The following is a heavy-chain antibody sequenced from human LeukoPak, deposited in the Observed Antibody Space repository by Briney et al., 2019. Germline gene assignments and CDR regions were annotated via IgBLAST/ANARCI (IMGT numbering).Heavy chain of an antibody. CDR2: INPNSGGP. D-gene: IGHD3-16*01. CDR3: AKDLVSRRRLGSSEKVDY. CDR1: GYTFTGYY. Sequence: ASVKVSCKSSGYTFTGYYVHWVRQAPGQGLEWMGWINPNSGGPSYAQKFQGRVTMTRDTSISTAYMELSSLRSDDTAVYYCAKDLVSRRRLGSSEKVDYWGRGTLVTVSS. J-gene: IGHJ4*02. V-gene: IGHV1-2*02.